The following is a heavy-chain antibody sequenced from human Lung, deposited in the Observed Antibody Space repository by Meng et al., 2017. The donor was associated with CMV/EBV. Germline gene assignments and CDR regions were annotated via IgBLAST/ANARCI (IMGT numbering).Heavy chain of an antibody. CDR1: GGSFSGYY. CDR3: ARAGRSYGMDV. Sequence: LXCAVYGGSFSGYYWSWIRQPPGKGLEWIGEINHSGSTNYNPSLKNRVTISVDTSKNQFSLKLSSVTAADTAVYYCARAGRSYGMDVWGQGTTVTVSS. CDR2: INHSGST. J-gene: IGHJ6*02. V-gene: IGHV4-34*01.